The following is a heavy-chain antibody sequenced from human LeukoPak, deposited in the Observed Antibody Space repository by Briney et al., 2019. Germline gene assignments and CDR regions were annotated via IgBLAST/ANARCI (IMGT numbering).Heavy chain of an antibody. CDR2: ISGSGGST. CDR3: ARSQPVVVVAATPLDDY. J-gene: IGHJ4*02. D-gene: IGHD2-15*01. CDR1: GFTFSSYA. V-gene: IGHV3-23*01. Sequence: GGSLRLSCAASGFTFSSYAMSWVRQAPGKGLEWVSAISGSGGSTYYADSVKGRFTISRDNSKNTLYLQMNSLRAEDTAVYYCARSQPVVVVAATPLDDYWGQGTLVTVSS.